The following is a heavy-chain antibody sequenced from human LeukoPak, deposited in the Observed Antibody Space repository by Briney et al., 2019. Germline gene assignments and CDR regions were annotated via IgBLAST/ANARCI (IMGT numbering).Heavy chain of an antibody. V-gene: IGHV3-21*01. CDR2: ISASGSHI. CDR1: GFTFSRYS. CDR3: ARGPQFCSGGSCFGYYFDY. D-gene: IGHD2-15*01. J-gene: IGHJ4*02. Sequence: KSGGSLRLSCAASGFTFSRYSMNWVRQPPGKGLEGFSSISASGSHIYYADSVKSRFSISRDSARNSVYVQMSSLRAEDTAVYYCARGPQFCSGGSCFGYYFDYWGQGALVTVSS.